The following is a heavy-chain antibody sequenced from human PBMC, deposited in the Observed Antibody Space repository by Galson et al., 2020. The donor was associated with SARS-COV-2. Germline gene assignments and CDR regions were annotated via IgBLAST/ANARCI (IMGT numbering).Heavy chain of an antibody. CDR3: ARDLLPGYYGMDV. V-gene: IGHV3-30*04. CDR2: ISYDGSNK. CDR1: GFTFSSYA. J-gene: IGHJ6*02. D-gene: IGHD5-18*01. Sequence: LSLTCAASGFTFSSYAMHWVRQAPGKGLEWVAVISYDGSNKYYADSVKGRFTISRDNSKNTLYLQMNSLRAEDTAVYYCARDLLPGYYGMDVWGQGTTVTVSS.